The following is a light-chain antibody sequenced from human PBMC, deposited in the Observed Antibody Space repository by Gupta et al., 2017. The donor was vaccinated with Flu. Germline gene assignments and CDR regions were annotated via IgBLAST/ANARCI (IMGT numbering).Light chain of an antibody. V-gene: IGKV3-11*01. Sequence: EIVLTQSPATLSLSPGERATLSCRASQSVSSYLAWYQQKPGQAPRLLIYDASNRATGIPARFSGSGCGKDVTLTISSREQEDFAVYYCQQRSNWPTITFGQGTRMEIK. CDR2: DAS. J-gene: IGKJ5*01. CDR1: QSVSSY. CDR3: QQRSNWPTIT.